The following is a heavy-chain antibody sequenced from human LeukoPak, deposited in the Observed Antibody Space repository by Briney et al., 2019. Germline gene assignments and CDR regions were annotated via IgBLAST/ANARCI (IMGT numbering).Heavy chain of an antibody. J-gene: IGHJ4*02. CDR1: GFTFSSYG. Sequence: GGSLRLSCAASGFTFSSYGMHWVRQAPGKGLEWVAVISYDGSNKYYADSVKGRFTISRDNSKNTLYLQMNSLRSEDTAVYYCASEYSSFRYFDYWGQGTLVTVSS. CDR2: ISYDGSNK. D-gene: IGHD6-6*01. CDR3: ASEYSSFRYFDY. V-gene: IGHV3-30*03.